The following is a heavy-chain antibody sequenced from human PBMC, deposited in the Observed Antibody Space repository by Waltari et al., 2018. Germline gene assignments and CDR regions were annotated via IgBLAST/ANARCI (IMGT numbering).Heavy chain of an antibody. Sequence: QVHLVQSGAAVRRPGSSVKVSCAAYGGSFGTYAITWVRQAPGQGLEWIAGIIPIFGKPNYAQKFQDRVKVAADELTRTAFMELSSLRPDDTAVYYCAKRIVGGPFDVWGQGTMVIVSS. V-gene: IGHV1-69*12. CDR3: AKRIVGGPFDV. CDR1: GGSFGTYA. CDR2: IIPIFGKP. D-gene: IGHD1-26*01. J-gene: IGHJ3*01.